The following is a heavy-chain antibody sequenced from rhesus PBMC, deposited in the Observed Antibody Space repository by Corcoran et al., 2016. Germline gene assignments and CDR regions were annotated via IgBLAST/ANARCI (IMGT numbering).Heavy chain of an antibody. CDR2: IFGSGGST. V-gene: IGHV4S2*01. J-gene: IGHJ6*01. D-gene: IGHD6-31*01. CDR3: AKTYSVAAET. Sequence: QVQLQESGPGLVKPSETLPLTCAVSGASISSNYWSWIRQAPGKGLEWIGRIFGSGGSTDYNPSLKSRVTISIDTSKNQFSLKLSSVTAADTAVYYCAKTYSVAAETWGQGVVVTVSS. CDR1: GASISSNY.